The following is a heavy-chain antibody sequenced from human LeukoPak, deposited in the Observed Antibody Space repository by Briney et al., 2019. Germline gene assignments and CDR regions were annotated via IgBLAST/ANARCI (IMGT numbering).Heavy chain of an antibody. D-gene: IGHD1-26*01. CDR2: ISAYNGNT. CDR3: SRRYREWEPDY. J-gene: IGHJ4*02. V-gene: IGHV1-18*01. CDR1: GYTFTSYG. Sequence: GASVKVSCKASGYTFTSYGISWVRQAPGQGLEWMGWISAYNGNTNYAQKLQGRVTMTTDTSTSTAYMELRSLRSDDAAVYYCSRRYREWEPDYWGQGTLVTVSS.